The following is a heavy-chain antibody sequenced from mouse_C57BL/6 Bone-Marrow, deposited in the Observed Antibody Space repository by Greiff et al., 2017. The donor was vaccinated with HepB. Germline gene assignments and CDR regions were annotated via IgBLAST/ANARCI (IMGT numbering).Heavy chain of an antibody. Sequence: EVKLQQSGPELVKPGASVKISCKASGYTFTDYYMNWVKQSHGKSLEWIGDINPNNGGTSYNQKFKGKATLTVDKSSSTAYMELRSLTSEDSAVYYCARSLTGTDFDDWGQGTTLTVSS. J-gene: IGHJ2*01. V-gene: IGHV1-26*01. CDR1: GYTFTDYY. CDR2: INPNNGGT. D-gene: IGHD4-1*01. CDR3: ARSLTGTDFDD.